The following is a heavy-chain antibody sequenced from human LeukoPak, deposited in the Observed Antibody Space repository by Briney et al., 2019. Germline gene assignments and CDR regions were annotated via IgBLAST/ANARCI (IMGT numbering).Heavy chain of an antibody. CDR3: ARVTYYYDTSGPNGYFDL. V-gene: IGHV4-39*07. J-gene: IGHJ2*01. D-gene: IGHD3-22*01. Sequence: PSQTLSLTCTVSGGSINSGGYYWGWIRQPPGKGLEWIGSIYYSGSTYYNPSLKSRVTISVDTSKNQFSLNLSSVTAADTAVYYCARVTYYYDTSGPNGYFDLWGRGTPVTVSS. CDR1: GGSINSGGYY. CDR2: IYYSGST.